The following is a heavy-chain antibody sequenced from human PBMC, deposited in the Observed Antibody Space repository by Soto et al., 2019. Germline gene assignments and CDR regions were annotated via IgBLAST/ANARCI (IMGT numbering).Heavy chain of an antibody. D-gene: IGHD6-6*01. J-gene: IGHJ5*02. Sequence: ASVKVSCKASGYTFTGYYMHWVRQAPGQGLEWMGWINPNSGGTNYAQKFQGWVTMTRDTSISTAYMELSRLRSDDTAVYYCARGPLSSIAARRNWFDPWGQGTLVTVSS. CDR1: GYTFTGYY. V-gene: IGHV1-2*04. CDR2: INPNSGGT. CDR3: ARGPLSSIAARRNWFDP.